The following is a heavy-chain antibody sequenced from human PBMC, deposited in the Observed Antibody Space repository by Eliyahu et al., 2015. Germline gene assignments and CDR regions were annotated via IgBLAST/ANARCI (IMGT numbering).Heavy chain of an antibody. D-gene: IGHD6-19*01. Sequence: EVQLVESGGHLVQPGGSLRLSCAASGFTFSTYWVHWVRQAPGKGLVWVSRINPDGSGITYADSVKGRFTISRDNAKNTLYLQMNSLRDEDTAVYYCARAGQFRFDYWGRGTLVAVSS. CDR1: GFTFSTYW. CDR3: ARAGQFRFDY. V-gene: IGHV3-74*03. J-gene: IGHJ4*02. CDR2: INPDGSGI.